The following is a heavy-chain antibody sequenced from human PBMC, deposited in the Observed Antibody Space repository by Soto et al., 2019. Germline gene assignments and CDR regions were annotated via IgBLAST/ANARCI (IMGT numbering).Heavy chain of an antibody. CDR1: GYTFTGYY. Sequence: QVQLVQSGAEVKKPGASVKVSCKASGYTFTGYYMHWVRQAPGQGLEWMGWINPNSGGTNYAQKFKGTVTMTRATSINTAYMELSRLRSDDTAVYYCAREAVIMIFGVVTRYYGMDVWGQGTTVTVSS. CDR2: INPNSGGT. J-gene: IGHJ6*02. V-gene: IGHV1-2*02. D-gene: IGHD3-3*01. CDR3: AREAVIMIFGVVTRYYGMDV.